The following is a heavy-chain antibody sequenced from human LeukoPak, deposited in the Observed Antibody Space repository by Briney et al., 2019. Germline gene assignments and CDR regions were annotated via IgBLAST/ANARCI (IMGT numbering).Heavy chain of an antibody. CDR3: AKDIYPYCSGGSCYRGSFDY. CDR2: ISWDGGST. D-gene: IGHD2-15*01. Sequence: GGSLRLSCAASGFTFDDYAMHWVRQAPGKGLEWVSLISWDGGSTYYADSVKGRFTISRDNSKNSPYLQMNSLRAEDTALYYCAKDIYPYCSGGSCYRGSFDYWGQGTLVTVSS. CDR1: GFTFDDYA. J-gene: IGHJ4*02. V-gene: IGHV3-43D*04.